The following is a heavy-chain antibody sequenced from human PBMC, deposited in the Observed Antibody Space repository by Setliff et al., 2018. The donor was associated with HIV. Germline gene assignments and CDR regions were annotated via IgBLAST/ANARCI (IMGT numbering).Heavy chain of an antibody. J-gene: IGHJ4*02. Sequence: PSETLSLTCDVSGFSISSRYYWGWIRQSPGKGLEWIGNIYHTGSSYYNPSLNDRATISLDTSKNQFSLKLNSVTAADTAVYYCAREATITSGYSGYAPPYFDYWGQGTLVTVS. CDR2: IYHTGSS. CDR1: GFSISSRYY. CDR3: AREATITSGYSGYAPPYFDY. D-gene: IGHD5-12*01. V-gene: IGHV4-38-2*02.